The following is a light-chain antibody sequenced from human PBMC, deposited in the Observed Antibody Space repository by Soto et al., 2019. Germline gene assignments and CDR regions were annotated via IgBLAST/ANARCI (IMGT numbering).Light chain of an antibody. CDR3: QQLDSFLVT. CDR1: PGISNY. Sequence: VTITCRASPGISNYLAWYQQKPGKAPKLLIYAASTLQIGVPSRFSGSGSGTDFTLTISSLQPEDFATYYCQQLDSFLVTVGGGTKVDIK. CDR2: AAS. V-gene: IGKV1-9*01. J-gene: IGKJ4*01.